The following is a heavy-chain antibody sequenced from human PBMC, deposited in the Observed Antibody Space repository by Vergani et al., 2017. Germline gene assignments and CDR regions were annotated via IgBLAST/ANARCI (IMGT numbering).Heavy chain of an antibody. Sequence: EVQLVESGGGLVQPGGSLRLSCAASGFPFSSYSMNLVRQAPGKGLEWVSYISSSSRTKYYADSVKGRFTISRDNAKNSLYLQMNSLRDEDTAVYYCARSYGSAYWYFDLWGRGTRVTVSS. D-gene: IGHD3-10*01. CDR1: GFPFSSYS. J-gene: IGHJ2*01. CDR3: ARSYGSAYWYFDL. V-gene: IGHV3-48*02. CDR2: ISSSSRTK.